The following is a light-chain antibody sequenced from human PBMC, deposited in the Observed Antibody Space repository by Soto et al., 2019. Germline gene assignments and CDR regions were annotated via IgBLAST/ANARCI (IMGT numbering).Light chain of an antibody. CDR2: NAS. Sequence: DIQMTQSPPSLSASVGARATITCRGSQGIGNYLAWYQQRPGKVPNLLIYNASTLHSGVPSRLSGSGSGTDFTLTIGSLQPEDVATYYCQKYYSAVFTFGPGTKVDI. CDR3: QKYYSAVFT. CDR1: QGIGNY. V-gene: IGKV1-27*01. J-gene: IGKJ3*01.